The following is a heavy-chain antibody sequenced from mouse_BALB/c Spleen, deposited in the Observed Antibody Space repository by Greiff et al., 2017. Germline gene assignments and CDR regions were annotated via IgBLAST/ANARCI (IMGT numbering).Heavy chain of an antibody. D-gene: IGHD2-2*01. J-gene: IGHJ4*01. V-gene: IGHV1-7*01. CDR2: INPSTGYT. Sequence: QVQLKQSGAELAKPGASVKMSCKASGYTFTSYWMHWVKQRPGQGLEWIVYINPSTGYTEYNQKFKNQATLTEDKSSSNAYMQLSSLTSEDSAVYYCARSGYDYAMDYWGQGTSVTVSS. CDR1: GYTFTSYW. CDR3: ARSGYDYAMDY.